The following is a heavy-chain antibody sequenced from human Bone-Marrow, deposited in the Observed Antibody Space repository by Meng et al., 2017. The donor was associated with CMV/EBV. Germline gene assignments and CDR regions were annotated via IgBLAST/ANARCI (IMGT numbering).Heavy chain of an antibody. CDR3: ARPRYSSGWVNKNYYYYGMDV. D-gene: IGHD6-19*01. CDR1: GYTFTSYG. J-gene: IGHJ6*02. Sequence: ASVKVPCKASGYTFTSYGISWVRQAPGQGLEWMGWISAYNGNTNYAQKLQGRVTMTTDTSTSTAYMELRSLRSDDTAVYYCARPRYSSGWVNKNYYYYGMDVWGQGTTVTVSS. CDR2: ISAYNGNT. V-gene: IGHV1-18*01.